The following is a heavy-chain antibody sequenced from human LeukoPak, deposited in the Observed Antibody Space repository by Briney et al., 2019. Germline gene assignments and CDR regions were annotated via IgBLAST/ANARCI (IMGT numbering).Heavy chain of an antibody. CDR3: ASSLDTAMVY. Sequence: PSETLSLTCTVSGGSISSSSYYWGWIRQPPGTGLEWIGSIYYSGSTYYNPSLKSRVTISVDTSKNQFSLKLSSVTAADTAVYYCASSLDTAMVYWGQGTLVTVSS. CDR2: IYYSGST. D-gene: IGHD5-18*01. J-gene: IGHJ4*02. CDR1: GGSISSSSYY. V-gene: IGHV4-39*01.